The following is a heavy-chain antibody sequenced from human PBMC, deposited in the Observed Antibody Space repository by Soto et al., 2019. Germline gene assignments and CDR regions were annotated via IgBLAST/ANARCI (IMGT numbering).Heavy chain of an antibody. J-gene: IGHJ4*02. Sequence: SETLSLTCTVSGGSISSYYWSWIRQPPGKGLEWIGYIYYSGSTNYNPSLKSRVTISVDTSKNQFSLKLSSVTAADTAVYYCARQLGILYYFDYWGQGTLVTVSS. CDR2: IYYSGST. CDR1: GGSISSYY. D-gene: IGHD7-27*01. V-gene: IGHV4-59*08. CDR3: ARQLGILYYFDY.